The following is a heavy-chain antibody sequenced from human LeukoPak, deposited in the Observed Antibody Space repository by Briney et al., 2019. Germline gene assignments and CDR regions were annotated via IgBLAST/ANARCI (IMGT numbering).Heavy chain of an antibody. D-gene: IGHD3-10*01. V-gene: IGHV3-23*01. CDR3: SKEGGSGSGNQDIYGMDV. CDR2: ISIGGSST. Sequence: PGGSLRLSCAASGLTFSSYAMSWVRQAPGKGLEWVSPISIGGSSTYYAGSVKGRFTISRDNSKDTLYLPMNSLRAEDTAVYYSSKEGGSGSGNQDIYGMDVWGQGTPVTVSS. CDR1: GLTFSSYA. J-gene: IGHJ6*02.